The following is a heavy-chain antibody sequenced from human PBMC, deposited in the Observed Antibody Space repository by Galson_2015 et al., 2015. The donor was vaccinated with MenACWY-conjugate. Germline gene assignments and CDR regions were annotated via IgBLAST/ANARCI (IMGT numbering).Heavy chain of an antibody. CDR1: GGSVSSGGHY. J-gene: IGHJ6*03. CDR2: IYYSGST. CDR3: ARAEWQLRTDYYYYMDV. D-gene: IGHD1-26*01. V-gene: IGHV4-61*08. Sequence: SETLSLTCTVSGGSVSSGGHYWSWIRQPPGKGLEWIGYIYYSGSTDYDPSLNSRVTISIDTSKNQFSLNLRSVTAADTAMYYCARAEWQLRTDYYYYMDVWGKGTAVTVSS.